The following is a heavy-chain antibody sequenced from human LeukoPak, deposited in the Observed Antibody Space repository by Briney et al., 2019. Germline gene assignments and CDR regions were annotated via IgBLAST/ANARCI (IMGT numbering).Heavy chain of an antibody. CDR3: AGTDYRLYYYDSSGYIYFQH. CDR1: GGSISSYY. CDR2: IYYSGST. Sequence: SGTLTLTCTVSGGSISSYYWSWIRQPPGKGLEWIGYIYYSGSTNYNPSLKSRVTISVDTSKNQFSLKLSSVSAADTAVYYCAGTDYRLYYYDSSGYIYFQHWGQGTLVTVSS. D-gene: IGHD3-22*01. V-gene: IGHV4-59*08. J-gene: IGHJ1*01.